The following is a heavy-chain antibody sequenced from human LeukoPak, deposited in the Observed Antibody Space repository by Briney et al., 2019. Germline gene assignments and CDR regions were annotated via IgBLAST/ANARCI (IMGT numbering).Heavy chain of an antibody. V-gene: IGHV1-2*02. CDR3: AIPYDSSGYYDFGY. D-gene: IGHD3-22*01. CDR2: INPNSGGT. J-gene: IGHJ4*02. CDR1: GYTFTGYY. Sequence: EASVKVSCKASGYTFTGYYIHWVRQAPGQGLEWMGWINPNSGGTNYAQKFQGRVTMTRDTSISTAYMELSRLRSDDTAVYYCAIPYDSSGYYDFGYWGQGTLVTVSS.